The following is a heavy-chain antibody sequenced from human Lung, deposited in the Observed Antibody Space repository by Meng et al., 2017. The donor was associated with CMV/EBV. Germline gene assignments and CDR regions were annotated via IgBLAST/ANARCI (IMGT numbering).Heavy chain of an antibody. D-gene: IGHD6-19*01. Sequence: QVALPDSGRGLVKPSGTLAPTWAVCGGSIRSSNWWSWVRQPPGKGLEWIGEIYHSGSTNYTPSLKSRVTISVDKSKNPFSLKLSSVTAADTAVYYWASFPPPGKQWLVTDYWGQGTLVTVSS. CDR1: GGSIRSSNW. CDR2: IYHSGST. CDR3: ASFPPPGKQWLVTDY. J-gene: IGHJ4*02. V-gene: IGHV4-4*02.